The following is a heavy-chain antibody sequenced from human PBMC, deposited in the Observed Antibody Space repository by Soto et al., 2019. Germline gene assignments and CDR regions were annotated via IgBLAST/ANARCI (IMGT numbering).Heavy chain of an antibody. J-gene: IGHJ1*01. CDR1: GFTVSSNY. V-gene: IGHV3-53*01. CDR2: IYSGGST. Sequence: EVQLVESGGGLIQPGGSLRLSCAASGFTVSSNYMSWVRQAPGKGLEWVSVIYSGGSTYYADSVKGRFTISRDNSKNTLYLQMNSLRAEDTAVYYCARGRVESGSPEYFQHWGQGTLVTVSS. CDR3: ARGRVESGSPEYFQH. D-gene: IGHD3-22*01.